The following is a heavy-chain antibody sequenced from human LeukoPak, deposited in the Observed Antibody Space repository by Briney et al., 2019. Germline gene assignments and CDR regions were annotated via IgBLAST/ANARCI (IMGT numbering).Heavy chain of an antibody. CDR1: GFTFTNYW. Sequence: PGGSLRLSCAASGFTFTNYWMSWVRQAPGKGLEWVANIKQDGSEKYYVNSVKGRFTISRDNSKNTLYLQMNSLRAEDTAVYYCAKVVGIWIGEMFDAFDVWGHGTMVAVSS. J-gene: IGHJ3*01. V-gene: IGHV3-7*03. CDR3: AKVVGIWIGEMFDAFDV. CDR2: IKQDGSEK. D-gene: IGHD3-10*01.